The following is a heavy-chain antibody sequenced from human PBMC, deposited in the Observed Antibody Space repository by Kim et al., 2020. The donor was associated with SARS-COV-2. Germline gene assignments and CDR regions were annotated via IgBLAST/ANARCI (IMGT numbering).Heavy chain of an antibody. D-gene: IGHD2-2*03. CDR3: ARDGHCGSNNCELDY. Sequence: GGSLRLSCAASGFTFSKYGMHWVRQAPGKGLEWVALMYYDGTEKYYGDSVRGRFTISRDNSKNALYLQMNSLRVEDTAVYYCARDGHCGSNNCELDYWGQGTLVSVSS. V-gene: IGHV3-33*01. J-gene: IGHJ4*02. CDR2: MYYDGTEK. CDR1: GFTFSKYG.